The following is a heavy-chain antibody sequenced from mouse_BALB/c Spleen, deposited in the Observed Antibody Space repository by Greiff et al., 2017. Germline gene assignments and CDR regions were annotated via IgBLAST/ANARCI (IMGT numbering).Heavy chain of an antibody. D-gene: IGHD2-4*01. J-gene: IGHJ2*01. CDR2: IRSKSNNYAT. CDR3: VRHGDYEFDC. V-gene: IGHV10-1*02. Sequence: VKLVESGGGLVQPKGSLKLSCAASGFTFNTYAMNWVRQAPGKGLEWVARIRSKSNNYATYYADSVKDRFTISRDDSQSMLYLQMNNLKTEDTAMYYCVRHGDYEFDCWGKGTTLTVAS. CDR1: GFTFNTYA.